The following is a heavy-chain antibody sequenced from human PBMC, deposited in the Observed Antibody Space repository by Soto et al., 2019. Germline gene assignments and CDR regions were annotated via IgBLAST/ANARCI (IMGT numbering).Heavy chain of an antibody. V-gene: IGHV3-30*18. CDR1: GFTFTTFG. J-gene: IGHJ6*02. Sequence: QVQLVESGGGVVQPGGSLRLSCTASGFTFTTFGIHWVRQAPGKGLEWVALISYDGHNKYYSDSVKGRFTISRDNYKNTLSLQMTSLRAEDTAVYYCAKDLQAYGDYNSYYYGMDVWGQGTTVSVSS. CDR3: AKDLQAYGDYNSYYYGMDV. CDR2: ISYDGHNK. D-gene: IGHD4-17*01.